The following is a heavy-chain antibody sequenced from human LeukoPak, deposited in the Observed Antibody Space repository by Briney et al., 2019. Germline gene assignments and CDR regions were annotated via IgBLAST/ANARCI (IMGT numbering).Heavy chain of an antibody. CDR1: GGTLSSYT. V-gene: IGHV1-69*04. CDR2: IIPILGIA. Sequence: SVKVSCKASGGTLSSYTISWVRQAPGQGLEWMGRIIPILGIANYAQKFQGRVTITADKSTSTAYMELSSLRSEDTAVYYCARDRPGEAAAADWGQGTLVTVSS. J-gene: IGHJ4*02. CDR3: ARDRPGEAAAAD. D-gene: IGHD6-13*01.